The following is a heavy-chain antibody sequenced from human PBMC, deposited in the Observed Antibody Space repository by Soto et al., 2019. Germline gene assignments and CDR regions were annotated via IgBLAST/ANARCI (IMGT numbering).Heavy chain of an antibody. V-gene: IGHV3-30*18. CDR2: ISYDGSNK. Sequence: GGSLRLSCAASGFTFSSYGMHWVRQAPGKGLEWVAVISYDGSNKYYADSVKGRFTISRDNSKNTLYLQMNSLRAEDTAVYYCAKDYEWLVPDGRMENYWGQGTLVTVSS. J-gene: IGHJ4*02. CDR3: AKDYEWLVPDGRMENY. D-gene: IGHD6-19*01. CDR1: GFTFSSYG.